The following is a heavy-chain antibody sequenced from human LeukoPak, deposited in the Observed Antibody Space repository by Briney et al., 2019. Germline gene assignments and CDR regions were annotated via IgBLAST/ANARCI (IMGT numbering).Heavy chain of an antibody. J-gene: IGHJ4*02. D-gene: IGHD3-3*01. CDR2: ISGSGGST. CDR1: GGSFSGYY. V-gene: IGHV3-23*01. CDR3: AKQDRFLEWLLYGSFDY. Sequence: ETLSLTCAVYGGSFSGYYWSWVRQAPGKGLEWVSAISGSGGSTYYADSVKGRFTISRDNSKNTLYLQMNSLRAEDTAVYYCAKQDRFLEWLLYGSFDYWGQGTLVTVSS.